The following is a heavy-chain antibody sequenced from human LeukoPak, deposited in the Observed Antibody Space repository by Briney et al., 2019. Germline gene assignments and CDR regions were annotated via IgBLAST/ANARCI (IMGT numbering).Heavy chain of an antibody. V-gene: IGHV4-39*07. CDR2: IYHSGST. CDR1: GGSISSSSYY. J-gene: IGHJ4*02. Sequence: SETLSLTCTVSGGSISSSSYYWGWIRQPPGKGLEWIGSIYHSGSTYYNPSLKSRVTISVDTSKSQFSLKLSSVTAADTAVYYCARDYEAYSGSYKGFDYWGQGTLVTVSS. CDR3: ARDYEAYSGSYKGFDY. D-gene: IGHD1-26*01.